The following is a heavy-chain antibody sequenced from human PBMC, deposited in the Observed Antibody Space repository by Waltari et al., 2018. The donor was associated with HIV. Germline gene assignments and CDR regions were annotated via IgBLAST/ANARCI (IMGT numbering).Heavy chain of an antibody. CDR3: ARDTGIAVAGAGGFDY. CDR1: GFTFAGLP. V-gene: IGHV3-23*01. D-gene: IGHD6-19*01. CDR2: LMASGGRT. Sequence: EVQLMESGGGLVQPGGSLRLSCATSGFTFAGLPISWVRQAPGKGLEWVSGLMASGGRTYYADSVKGRFTISRDNSRNTLYLQLNSLRADDTALYYCARDTGIAVAGAGGFDYWGQGTLVTVSS. J-gene: IGHJ4*02.